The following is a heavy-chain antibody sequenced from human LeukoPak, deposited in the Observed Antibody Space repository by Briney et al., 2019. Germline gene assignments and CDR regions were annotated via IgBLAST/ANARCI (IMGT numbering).Heavy chain of an antibody. D-gene: IGHD6-13*01. J-gene: IGHJ4*02. CDR1: GFTFSSYG. Sequence: GGSLRLSCAASGFTFSSYGMHWVRQAPGKGLEWVAVIWYDGSNKYYADSVKGRFTISRDNSKNTLYLQMNSLSAEDTAVYYCAKDRIAAAGTFDYWGQGTLVTVSS. CDR3: AKDRIAAAGTFDY. V-gene: IGHV3-30*02. CDR2: IWYDGSNK.